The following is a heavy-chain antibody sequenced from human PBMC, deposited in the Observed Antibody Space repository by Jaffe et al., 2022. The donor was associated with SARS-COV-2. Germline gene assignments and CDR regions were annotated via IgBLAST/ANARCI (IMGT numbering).Heavy chain of an antibody. V-gene: IGHV4-39*01. Sequence: QLQLQESGPGLLNPSETLSLTCSVSGGSISSISYYWGWIRQPPGKGLEWIGTIYYTGHTFYSPSLKSRVTMTMDTSKNKFSLRLSSVTAADTAVYYCARHRRGDSLRYYFDYWGQGSLATVSS. CDR1: GGSISSISYY. CDR3: ARHRRGDSLRYYFDY. D-gene: IGHD7-27*01. J-gene: IGHJ4*02. CDR2: IYYTGHT.